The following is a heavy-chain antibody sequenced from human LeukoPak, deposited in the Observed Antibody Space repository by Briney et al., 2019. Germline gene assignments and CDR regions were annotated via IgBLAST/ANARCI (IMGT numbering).Heavy chain of an antibody. CDR3: ARDYDSTGYYVY. CDR2: ISTYNGNT. V-gene: IGHV1-18*01. J-gene: IGHJ4*02. CDR1: GYTFTTYG. Sequence: ASVNVSCKASGYTFTTYGISWLRQAPGQGLEWMGWISTYNGNTNYAENLQGRVTMTTDTATSTAYMELRSLRSDDTAVYFCARDYDSTGYYVYWGQGTLVTVSS. D-gene: IGHD3-22*01.